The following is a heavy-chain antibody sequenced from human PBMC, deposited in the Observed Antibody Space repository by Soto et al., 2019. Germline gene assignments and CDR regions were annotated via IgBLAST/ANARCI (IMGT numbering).Heavy chain of an antibody. CDR3: ARASIHGSSWYFWFDP. D-gene: IGHD6-13*01. CDR2: IIPMFGTT. V-gene: IGHV1-69*01. CDR1: GGTFSRYA. Sequence: QVQLVQSGAEVRKPGSSVKVSCKASGGTFSRYAMSWVRQAPGQGLEWMGGIIPMFGTTNYAQKFKGRVTITADESTSTVYMELNTLRSEDAAVYYCARASIHGSSWYFWFDPWGHGTLVTVSS. J-gene: IGHJ5*02.